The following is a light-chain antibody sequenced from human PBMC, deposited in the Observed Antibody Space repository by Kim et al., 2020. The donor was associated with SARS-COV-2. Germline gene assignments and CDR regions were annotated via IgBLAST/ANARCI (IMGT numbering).Light chain of an antibody. V-gene: IGKV3-11*01. J-gene: IGKJ4*01. CDR2: DAS. Sequence: VSPGERATLSCRASQSVSSYLAWYQQKPGQAPRLLIYDASNRATGIPARFSGSGSGTDFTLTISSLEPEDFAVYYCQQRGSWPLTFGGGTKVEIK. CDR3: QQRGSWPLT. CDR1: QSVSSY.